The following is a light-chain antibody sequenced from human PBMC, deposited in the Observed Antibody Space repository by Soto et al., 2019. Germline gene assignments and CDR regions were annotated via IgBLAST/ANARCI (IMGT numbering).Light chain of an antibody. CDR3: MQALQART. Sequence: DIVMTQSPLSLPVTPGEPSSISCGAIQILLYSNGYNYLDWYLQKPGQSPQLLIYLGSNRASGVPDRFSGSGSGTDFILKISRVEAEDVGVYYCMQALQARTFGQGTKVDI. J-gene: IGKJ1*01. CDR2: LGS. CDR1: QILLYSNGYNY. V-gene: IGKV2-28*01.